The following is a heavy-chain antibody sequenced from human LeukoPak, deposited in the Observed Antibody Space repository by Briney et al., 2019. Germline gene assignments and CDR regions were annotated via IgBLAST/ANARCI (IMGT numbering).Heavy chain of an antibody. Sequence: GRSLRLSCAASGFTFNAYSMHWVRQAPGKGLEWVAVIASDSSIIYYTDSVKGRFTVSRDNSKDTLYLQMNSLRAEDTAVYYCAKGALGSRPPHWGQGTLVTVSS. J-gene: IGHJ1*01. CDR1: GFTFNAYS. CDR2: IASDSSII. D-gene: IGHD1-14*01. V-gene: IGHV3-30*04. CDR3: AKGALGSRPPH.